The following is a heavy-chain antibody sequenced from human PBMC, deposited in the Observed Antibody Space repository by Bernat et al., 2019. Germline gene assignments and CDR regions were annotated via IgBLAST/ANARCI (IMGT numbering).Heavy chain of an antibody. J-gene: IGHJ4*02. CDR2: ISGSGGRT. D-gene: IGHD6-19*01. V-gene: IGHV3-23*01. CDR3: AKEGVSEQWLADYFDY. CDR1: GFTFSSYA. Sequence: EVQLLQSGGGLVQPGGSLRLSCAASGFTFSSYALSWVRQAPGRGLEWVSSISGSGGRTYYADSVKGRFTISRDNSENTLYLQMNSLRAEDTDVYFCAKEGVSEQWLADYFDYWGQGTLVTVSS.